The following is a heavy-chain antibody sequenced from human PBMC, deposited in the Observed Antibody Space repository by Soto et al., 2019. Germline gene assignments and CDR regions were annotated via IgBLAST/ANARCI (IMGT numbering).Heavy chain of an antibody. D-gene: IGHD1-26*01. J-gene: IGHJ4*02. V-gene: IGHV3-30*18. CDR2: ISDDGSNG. CDR1: GFTFTSYG. CDR3: AKDLGAVGAIDY. Sequence: GGSLRLSCAASGFTFTSYGMHWVRQAPGKGLEWVAVISDDGSNGYYAGSVKGRFTFSRDNSKNTLYLQMNSLRAEDTAVYYCAKDLGAVGAIDYWGQGTLVTVSS.